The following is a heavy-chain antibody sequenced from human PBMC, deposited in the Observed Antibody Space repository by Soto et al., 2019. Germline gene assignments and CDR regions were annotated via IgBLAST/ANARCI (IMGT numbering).Heavy chain of an antibody. V-gene: IGHV4-31*03. CDR3: ARGGPPDY. CDR2: IYYSGRA. Sequence: TSETLSLTCTVSGDSISSGGYFWSWIRQHPGEGLDWVGYIYYSGRAYYKPSLKSRLTISVDASRNQFFLKLTSVTAADTAVYFCARGGPPDYWGQGTLVTVSS. CDR1: GDSISSGGYF. J-gene: IGHJ4*02.